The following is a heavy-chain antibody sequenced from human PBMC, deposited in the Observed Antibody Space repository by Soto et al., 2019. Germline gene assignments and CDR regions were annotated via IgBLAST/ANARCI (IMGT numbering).Heavy chain of an antibody. CDR1: GESVSGHY. CDR3: ARGKFCSCATCIRAFDI. CDR2: IDHRGRT. Sequence: SDSPSLACAACGESVSGHYFTWLLQHPKMGLECIGEIDHRGRTTYIPSLNSRVPMSVDTSQNQFSLRLNSVTAADTALYFCARGKFCSCATCIRAFDIWGQGLLVTVSS. D-gene: IGHD2-2*01. V-gene: IGHV4-34*01. J-gene: IGHJ3*02.